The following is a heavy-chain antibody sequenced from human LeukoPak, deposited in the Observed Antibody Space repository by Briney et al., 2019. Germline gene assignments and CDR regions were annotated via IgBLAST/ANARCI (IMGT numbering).Heavy chain of an antibody. CDR3: ASCPEHYGVFRRNYFDY. CDR1: GFTVSSKY. V-gene: IGHV3-66*01. D-gene: IGHD4-17*01. CDR2: IYSGGGT. Sequence: GGSLRLSCAASGFTVSSKYMSWVRQAPGKGLEWVSVIYSGGGTYYADSVKGRFTISRDNSKNTLYLQMNSLRAEDTAVYYCASCPEHYGVFRRNYFDYWGQGTLVTVSS. J-gene: IGHJ4*02.